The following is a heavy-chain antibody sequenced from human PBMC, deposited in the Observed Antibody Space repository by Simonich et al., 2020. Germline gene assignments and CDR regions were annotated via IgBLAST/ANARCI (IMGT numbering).Heavy chain of an antibody. Sequence: QVQLQQWGAGLLKPSGTLSRTCAVYGGSCSGYYWSWIRQPPGKGWVGIGELNHSGSTNYIPSLKGRVTISVDTAKNQFSLKLSSVTAADTAVYYCARGLIGGSYYYWGQGTLVTVSS. D-gene: IGHD1-26*01. CDR3: ARGLIGGSYYY. CDR2: LNHSGST. CDR1: GGSCSGYY. V-gene: IGHV4-34*01. J-gene: IGHJ4*02.